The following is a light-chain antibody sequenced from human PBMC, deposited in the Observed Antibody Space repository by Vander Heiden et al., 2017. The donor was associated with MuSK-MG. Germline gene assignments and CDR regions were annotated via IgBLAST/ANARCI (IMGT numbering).Light chain of an antibody. Sequence: NTYLAWYQQKPGQVPRLLIYDGSNRATGIPARFSGSGFGTDFTLTISILEPKDSAVYYCQQGGTFGQGTKVEI. V-gene: IGKV3-11*01. J-gene: IGKJ1*01. CDR1: NTY. CDR3: QQGGT. CDR2: DGS.